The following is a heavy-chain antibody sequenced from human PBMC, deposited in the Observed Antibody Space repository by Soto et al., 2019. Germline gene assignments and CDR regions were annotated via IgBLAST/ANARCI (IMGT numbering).Heavy chain of an antibody. CDR2: VNPGGIT. J-gene: IGHJ5*01. CDR1: GGSLSVYY. V-gene: IGHV4-34*01. D-gene: IGHD3-3*01. CDR3: GRVVIKMAIRSIDS. Sequence: SETLSLTCAVYGGSLSVYYWTWMRQPPGKGLEWIGEVNPGGITNYSPSVKSRLKISLDTSKKEVSLEMTSVTAADTAVYYCGRVVIKMAIRSIDSWCPGPLVAVSS.